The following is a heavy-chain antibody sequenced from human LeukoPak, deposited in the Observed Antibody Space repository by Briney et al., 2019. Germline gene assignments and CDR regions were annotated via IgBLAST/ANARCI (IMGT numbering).Heavy chain of an antibody. CDR3: ARESPEYCSGGSCYSVTRDAFDI. Sequence: GGSLRLSCAASGFTFDGYGMSWVRQAPGKGLEWVSSISSSSSYIYYADSVRGRFTISRDNAKNSLYLQMNSLRAEDTAVYYCARESPEYCSGGSCYSVTRDAFDIWGQGTMVTVSS. J-gene: IGHJ3*02. V-gene: IGHV3-21*01. CDR1: GFTFDGYG. D-gene: IGHD2-15*01. CDR2: ISSSSSYI.